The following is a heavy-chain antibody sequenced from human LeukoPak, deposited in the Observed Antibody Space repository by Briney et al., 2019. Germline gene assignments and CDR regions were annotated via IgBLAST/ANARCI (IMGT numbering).Heavy chain of an antibody. CDR2: INPNSGGT. V-gene: IGHV1-2*06. CDR1: GYTFTGYY. J-gene: IGHJ4*02. CDR3: ATDTETRLALDY. Sequence: ASVKVSCKASGYTFTGYYMHWVRQAPGQGLEWMGRINPNSGGTNYAQKFQGRVTMTRDTSISTAYMELSRLRSDDTAVYYCATDTETRLALDYWGQGTLVTVSS. D-gene: IGHD4-17*01.